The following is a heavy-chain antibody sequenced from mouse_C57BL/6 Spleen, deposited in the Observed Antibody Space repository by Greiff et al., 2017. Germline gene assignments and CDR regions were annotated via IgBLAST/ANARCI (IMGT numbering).Heavy chain of an antibody. D-gene: IGHD1-1*01. CDR2: IDPANGNT. J-gene: IGHJ2*01. CDR3: ARGMASSYGY. V-gene: IGHV14-3*01. CDR1: GFNFKNTY. Sequence: EVQLQQSVAELVRPGASVKLSCTASGFNFKNTYMHWVKQRPEQGLEWIGRIDPANGNTNYAPQFQGKATIPADTSSNTAYLQLSRLTSEDTAIYYCARGMASSYGYWGQGTTLTVSS.